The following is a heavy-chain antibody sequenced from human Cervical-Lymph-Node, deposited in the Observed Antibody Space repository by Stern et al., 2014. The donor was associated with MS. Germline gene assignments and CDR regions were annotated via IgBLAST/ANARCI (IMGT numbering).Heavy chain of an antibody. CDR3: VRHMSRAYLYXXVDV. Sequence: EVQLVQSGAEVKKPGESLKISCKGSGYTFSNYWIGWVRQMPGKGLEWMGITYPADSDTRYSPSFQGQVTISADRSINSAYLQWSSLKASDTATYYCVRHMSRAYLYXXVDVWGRGTTVTV. D-gene: IGHD6-25*01. J-gene: IGHJ6*02. V-gene: IGHV5-51*01. CDR2: TYPADSDT. CDR1: GYTFSNYW.